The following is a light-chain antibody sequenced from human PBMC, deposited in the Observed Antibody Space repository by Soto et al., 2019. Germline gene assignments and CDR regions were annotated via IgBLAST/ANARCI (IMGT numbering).Light chain of an antibody. Sequence: EIVLTQSPATLSLSPGEGAALSCRASQRVSRYLAWYQQKPGQAPRLLIYGTSNRATGIPARFSGSGSGTDIPLTTGSPEAEHFALYYWRQRNTWPLTFGGGTKVEIK. CDR1: QRVSRY. CDR3: RQRNTWPLT. CDR2: GTS. V-gene: IGKV3-11*01. J-gene: IGKJ4*01.